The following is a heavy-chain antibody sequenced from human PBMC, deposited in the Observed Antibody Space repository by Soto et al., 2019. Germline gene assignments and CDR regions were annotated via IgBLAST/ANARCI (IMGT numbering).Heavy chain of an antibody. CDR1: GGSFSGYY. D-gene: IGHD3-10*01. CDR3: AIAEWFGEVFSAFDI. CDR2: INHSGST. V-gene: IGHV4-34*01. Sequence: QVQLQQWCAGLLKPSETLSLTCAVYGGSFSGYYWSWIRQPPGKGLSWIGEINHSGSTNYNPSLKSRVTLSVDTSKNQFSLKLSSVTAADTVAYYCAIAEWFGEVFSAFDIWGQGTMVTVSS. J-gene: IGHJ3*02.